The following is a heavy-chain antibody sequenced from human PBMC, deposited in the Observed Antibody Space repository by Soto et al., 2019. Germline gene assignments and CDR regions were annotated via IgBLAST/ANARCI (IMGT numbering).Heavy chain of an antibody. D-gene: IGHD3-9*01. Sequence: SETLSLTCSVSGGSISSKSYSWGWIRQPPGKGLEWIGTFYYGENTYYNPSLKSRVTISVDTSKNQFSLKLSSVTAADTAVYYCARHISSYNDILTGYPSPNSVFDPWGQGTLVTVSS. CDR2: FYYGENT. J-gene: IGHJ5*02. V-gene: IGHV4-39*01. CDR1: GGSISSKSYS. CDR3: ARHISSYNDILTGYPSPNSVFDP.